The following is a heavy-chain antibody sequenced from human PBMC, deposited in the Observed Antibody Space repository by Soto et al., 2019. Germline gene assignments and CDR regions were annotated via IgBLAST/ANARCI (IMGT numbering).Heavy chain of an antibody. CDR1: GGSISSNDYY. D-gene: IGHD1-20*01. V-gene: IGHV4-30-4*01. CDR2: IYYSGST. CDR3: ARGRYNWNQGAFDI. Sequence: SETLSLTCTVSGGSISSNDYYWSWIRQPPGRGLEWIGYIYYSGSTYYNPSLKSRVTISAGTSKTQFSLKLTSVTAADTAVYYCARGRYNWNQGAFDICGQGTVVTISS. J-gene: IGHJ3*02.